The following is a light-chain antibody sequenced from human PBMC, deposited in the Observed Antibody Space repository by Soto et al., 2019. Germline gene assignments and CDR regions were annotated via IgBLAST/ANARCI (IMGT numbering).Light chain of an antibody. J-gene: IGKJ1*01. CDR2: DAS. Sequence: DIQMTQSPSTLPASVGDRVTITCRASQSISRWLAWYHQKPGKAPKLLIYDASSLESGVPSRFSGSGSGTEFTLTISSLQPDDFATYYCQQYSSYSGFGQGTKVDVK. CDR3: QQYSSYSG. CDR1: QSISRW. V-gene: IGKV1-5*01.